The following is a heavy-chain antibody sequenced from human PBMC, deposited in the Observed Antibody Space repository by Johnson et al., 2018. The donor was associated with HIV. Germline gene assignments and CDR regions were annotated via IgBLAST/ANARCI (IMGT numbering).Heavy chain of an antibody. CDR3: AKDGSTYYDSSGYLGEDAFEI. CDR1: GFTFSSYA. V-gene: IGHV3-23*04. Sequence: VQLVESGGGLAQPGGSLRLSCAASGFTFSSYAMSWVRQAPGKGLEWVSAISGSGVGIYYADSVKGRFPISRDNSKNTLYLQMNSLRAEDTVVYYCAKDGSTYYDSSGYLGEDAFEIWGQGTMVTVSS. J-gene: IGHJ3*02. D-gene: IGHD3-22*01. CDR2: ISGSGVGI.